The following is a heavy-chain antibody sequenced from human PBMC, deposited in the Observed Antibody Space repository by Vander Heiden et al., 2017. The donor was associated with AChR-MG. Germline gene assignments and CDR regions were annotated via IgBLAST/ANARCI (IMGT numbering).Heavy chain of an antibody. CDR2: GEPEDGET. Sequence: QVQLVQPGDKVNKPGAAVRVSCRVYGCTRTDLSMRWVRQAPGKGLEWMGGGEPEDGETSYAQKSQCRVTMNEETSIATAYMELRSLRSEDTAVDYCATEYSDTVLMMYARAWYFDLWGRGTLVTVSS. D-gene: IGHD2-8*01. V-gene: IGHV1-24*01. CDR1: GCTRTDLS. J-gene: IGHJ2*01. CDR3: ATEYSDTVLMMYARAWYFDL.